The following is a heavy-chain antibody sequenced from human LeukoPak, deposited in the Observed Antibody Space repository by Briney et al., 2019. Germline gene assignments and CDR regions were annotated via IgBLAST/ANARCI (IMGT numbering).Heavy chain of an antibody. Sequence: ASVKVSCKASGYTFTSYYMHWVRQAPGQGLEWMGIINPSGGSTSYAQKFQGRVTMTRDMSTSTVYMELSSLRSEDTAVYYCARVAVRGYSGYDLNWFDPWGQGTLVTVSS. CDR2: INPSGGST. D-gene: IGHD5-12*01. CDR3: ARVAVRGYSGYDLNWFDP. CDR1: GYTFTSYY. J-gene: IGHJ5*02. V-gene: IGHV1-46*01.